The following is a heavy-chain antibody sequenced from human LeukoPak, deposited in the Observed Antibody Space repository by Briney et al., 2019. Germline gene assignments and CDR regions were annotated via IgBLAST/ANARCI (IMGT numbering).Heavy chain of an antibody. CDR2: ISAYNGNT. Sequence: ASVKVSCKASGYTFTSYGINWVRQAPGQGLEWMGWISAYNGNTNYAQKLQGRVTMTTDTSTSTAYMELRSLRSDDTAVYYCAREGIAAAPYYYGMDVWGQGTTVTVSS. V-gene: IGHV1-18*01. D-gene: IGHD6-13*01. CDR1: GYTFTSYG. J-gene: IGHJ6*02. CDR3: AREGIAAAPYYYGMDV.